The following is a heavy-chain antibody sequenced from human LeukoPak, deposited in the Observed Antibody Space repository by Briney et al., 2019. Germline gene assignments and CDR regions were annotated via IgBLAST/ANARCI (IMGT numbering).Heavy chain of an antibody. V-gene: IGHV3-74*01. CDR2: ISPDGSST. CDR1: GFTFSNYW. D-gene: IGHD4-23*01. J-gene: IGHJ4*02. CDR3: ARRAGGYSHPYDY. Sequence: GGSLRLSCAASGFTFSNYWMHWVRQAPGKGLVWVSRISPDGSSTSYGDSVKGRFTISRDNSKNTLYLQMNSLRAEDTAVYYCARRAGGYSHPYDYWGQGTLVTVSS.